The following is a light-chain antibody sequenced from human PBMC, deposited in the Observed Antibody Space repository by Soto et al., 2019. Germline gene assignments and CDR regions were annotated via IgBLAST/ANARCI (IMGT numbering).Light chain of an antibody. V-gene: IGLV1-47*01. J-gene: IGLJ1*01. Sequence: QSVLTQPPSASGTPGQGVTISCSGSSSNIGSNYVYWYQQLPGTAPKLLIYRNNQRPSGVPDRFSGSKSGTSASLAISGLRSEDEADYYCAAWDDSLSGQDVFGTGTKVTVL. CDR3: AAWDDSLSGQDV. CDR2: RNN. CDR1: SSNIGSNY.